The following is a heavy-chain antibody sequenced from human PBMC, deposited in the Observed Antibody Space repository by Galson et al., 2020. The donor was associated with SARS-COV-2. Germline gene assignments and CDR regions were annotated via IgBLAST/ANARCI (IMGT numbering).Heavy chain of an antibody. CDR2: IYYGGTT. Sequence: ASETLSLTCTVSGGSISTNNCFWGWIRQPPGKGLEWIGSIYYGGTTYYNPSLKSRLTISMDTSKNQFSLKLSSVTAADTAMYYCARDPRGSGSPRHDYWGQGTPVTVAS. J-gene: IGHJ4*02. CDR1: GGSISTNNCF. CDR3: ARDPRGSGSPRHDY. V-gene: IGHV4-39*07. D-gene: IGHD3-10*01.